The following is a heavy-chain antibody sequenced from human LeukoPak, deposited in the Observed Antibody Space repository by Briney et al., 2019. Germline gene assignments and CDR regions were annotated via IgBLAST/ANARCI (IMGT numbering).Heavy chain of an antibody. J-gene: IGHJ4*02. CDR3: TTARITIFGVVNPVTV. V-gene: IGHV3-72*01. Sequence: GGSLRLSCAASGFTFSDHYMDWVRQAPEKGLEWVGRIRNKANSYTTEYAASVKGRFTVSRDDSKNSLYLQMSSLKTEDTAVYYCTTARITIFGVVNPVTVWGQGTLVTVSS. CDR2: IRNKANSYTT. D-gene: IGHD3-3*01. CDR1: GFTFSDHY.